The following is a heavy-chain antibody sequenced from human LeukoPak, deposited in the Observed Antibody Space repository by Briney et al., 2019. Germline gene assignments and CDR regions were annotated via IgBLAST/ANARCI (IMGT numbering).Heavy chain of an antibody. Sequence: SETLSLTCTVSGASTSSYYWSWVRQFPGKGLEWIGYIYYTGSTSYNPSLKSRVTISLDTSKNQFSLKLSSVTAADTAVYYCARREGYAYSSSIDYWGQGTMVTVSS. CDR1: GASTSSYY. D-gene: IGHD2-15*01. V-gene: IGHV4-59*08. CDR3: ARREGYAYSSSIDY. J-gene: IGHJ4*02. CDR2: IYYTGST.